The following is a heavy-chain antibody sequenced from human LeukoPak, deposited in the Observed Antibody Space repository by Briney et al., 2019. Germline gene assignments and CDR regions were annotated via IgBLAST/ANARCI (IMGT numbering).Heavy chain of an antibody. Sequence: SETLSLTCTVSGGSFSDYYWNWIRQTPGKGLEWVAYVHYSGTTKYNPSLQSRVTTAVDMSKKEVSLRLDSVTAADTAVYYCAGDMRGSAKVWFDSWGQGVQVIVSS. CDR2: VHYSGTT. D-gene: IGHD3-10*01. J-gene: IGHJ5*01. CDR3: AGDMRGSAKVWFDS. CDR1: GGSFSDYY. V-gene: IGHV4-59*12.